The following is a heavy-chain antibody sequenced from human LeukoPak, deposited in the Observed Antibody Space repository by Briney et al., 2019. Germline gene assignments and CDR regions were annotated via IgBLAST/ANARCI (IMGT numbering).Heavy chain of an antibody. CDR1: GGSISPYY. V-gene: IGHV4-59*08. J-gene: IGHJ3*02. Sequence: PSETLSLTCTVSGGSISPYYWSWIRQTPGKGLEWIGYILYSGTTTNYNPSLKSRVSTSVDTSKTQFSLRLSSVTAADTAVYYCVRRDYASGFNTFDIWGQGTMVTVSS. D-gene: IGHD3-10*01. CDR3: VRRDYASGFNTFDI. CDR2: ILYSGTTT.